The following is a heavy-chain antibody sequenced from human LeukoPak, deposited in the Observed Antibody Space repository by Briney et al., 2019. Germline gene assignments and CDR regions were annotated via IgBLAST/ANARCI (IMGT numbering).Heavy chain of an antibody. Sequence: GESLKISCKGSGYSFTRYWIGWVRQMPGKGLEWMGIIYPGDSDTRYSPSFQGQVSISADKSISTAYLQWSSLKASDTAMYYCARLQYNWNDRGYYFDYWGQGTLVTVSS. D-gene: IGHD1-20*01. CDR1: GYSFTRYW. J-gene: IGHJ4*02. CDR2: IYPGDSDT. CDR3: ARLQYNWNDRGYYFDY. V-gene: IGHV5-51*01.